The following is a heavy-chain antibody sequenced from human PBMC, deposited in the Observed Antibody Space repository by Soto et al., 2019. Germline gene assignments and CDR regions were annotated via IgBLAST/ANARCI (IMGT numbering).Heavy chain of an antibody. V-gene: IGHV4-39*01. J-gene: IGHJ4*02. CDR3: ARQRTSVVTQAYFDV. Sequence: PETLPRTYTVTAGIISSCSYYGRWIRQPPGKPQEWIGSISYSGGTYNNPSLMSRVSMSIETSKDQFSLKLKSVTAADTALYFCARQRTSVVTQAYFDVWGPG. D-gene: IGHD2-21*02. CDR1: AGIISSCSYY. CDR2: ISYSGGT.